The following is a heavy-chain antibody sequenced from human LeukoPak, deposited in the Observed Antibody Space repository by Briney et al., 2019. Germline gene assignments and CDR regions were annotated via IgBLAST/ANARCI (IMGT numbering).Heavy chain of an antibody. D-gene: IGHD3-16*01. CDR3: ARGRYVWGSSPYYFDY. J-gene: IGHJ4*02. Sequence: SETLSLTCAVYGGSFSGYYWSWIRQPPGKGLEWIGEINHSGSTNYNPSLRSRVTISVDTSKNQFSLKLSSVTAADTAVYYCARGRYVWGSSPYYFDYWGQGTLVTVSS. CDR1: GGSFSGYY. CDR2: INHSGST. V-gene: IGHV4-34*01.